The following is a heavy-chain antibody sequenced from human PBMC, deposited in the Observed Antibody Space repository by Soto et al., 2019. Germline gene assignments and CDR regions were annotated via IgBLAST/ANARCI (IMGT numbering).Heavy chain of an antibody. Sequence: EVQVVESGGGLIQPGGSLRLSCAVSGFSVTANYMSWVRQAPGKGLEWVSVIYSGGSTYYIDSVKGLFSISRDISKNTLNSQMNSLRAEDTAVYYCPGYGYWGEGNLVTVSS. CDR2: IYSGGST. V-gene: IGHV3-53*01. CDR1: GFSVTANY. D-gene: IGHD5-12*01. CDR3: PGYGY. J-gene: IGHJ4*02.